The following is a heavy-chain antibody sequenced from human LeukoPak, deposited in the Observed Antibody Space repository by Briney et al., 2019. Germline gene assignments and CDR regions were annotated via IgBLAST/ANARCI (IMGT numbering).Heavy chain of an antibody. D-gene: IGHD2-15*01. CDR1: GFTFSTYA. V-gene: IGHV3-23*01. J-gene: IGHJ1*01. CDR2: ISSSGEIT. Sequence: GGSLRLSCAASGFTFSTYAMSWVRQTPGKGLEWVSSISSSGEITFYADSVKGRFTISRDNSKNRLYLQMDSLRAEDTALYYCAKDLLRPTVVDVTEYFQHWGQGTLVTVSS. CDR3: AKDLLRPTVVDVTEYFQH.